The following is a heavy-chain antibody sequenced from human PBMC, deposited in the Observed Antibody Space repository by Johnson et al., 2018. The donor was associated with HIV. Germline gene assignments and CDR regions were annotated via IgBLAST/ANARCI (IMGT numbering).Heavy chain of an antibody. D-gene: IGHD2-2*01. J-gene: IGHJ3*02. CDR3: ARVSCSSTSCLGDGAFDI. Sequence: EVQLVESGGGVVRPGGSLRLSCAASGFTFDDYGMSWVRQVPGKGLEWVSGINWNGGSIGYAESVKGRFTISRDNAKNSLYLQMNSLRAEDTALYYCARVSCSSTSCLGDGAFDIWGQATMVTVSS. CDR1: GFTFDDYG. V-gene: IGHV3-20*04. CDR2: INWNGGSI.